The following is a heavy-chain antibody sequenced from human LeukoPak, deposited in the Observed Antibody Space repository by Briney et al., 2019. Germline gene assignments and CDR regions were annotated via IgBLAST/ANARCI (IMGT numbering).Heavy chain of an antibody. D-gene: IGHD1-7*01. V-gene: IGHV3-21*01. CDR1: GFTFSSYS. J-gene: IGHJ4*02. Sequence: GGSLRLSCAASGFTFSSYSMNWVRQAPGKGLEWVSSISSSSSYIYYADSVKGRFTISRNNAKNSLYLQMNSLRAEDTAVYYCARDLDWNYPYWGQGTLVTVSS. CDR3: ARDLDWNYPY. CDR2: ISSSSSYI.